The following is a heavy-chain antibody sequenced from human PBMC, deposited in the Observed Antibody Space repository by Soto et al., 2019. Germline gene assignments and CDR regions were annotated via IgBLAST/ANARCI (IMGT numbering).Heavy chain of an antibody. V-gene: IGHV3-33*06. J-gene: IGHJ4*02. Sequence: GGSLRLSCAASGFTFNKYGIHWVRQAPGKGLEWVAVIWHDGSEKYYADSVKDRFTISRDNSKKIVYLQMKSLRVDDTATYYCAKDGDRTYCSDGNCAFFDSWGQGALVTVSS. CDR1: GFTFNKYG. CDR2: IWHDGSEK. CDR3: AKDGDRTYCSDGNCAFFDS. D-gene: IGHD2-15*01.